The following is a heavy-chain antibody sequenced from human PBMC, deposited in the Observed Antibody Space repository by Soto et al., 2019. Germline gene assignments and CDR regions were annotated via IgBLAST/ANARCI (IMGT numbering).Heavy chain of an antibody. CDR3: PRGVVLLSFGVVSGLDV. V-gene: IGHV3-7*03. J-gene: IGHJ6*02. Sequence: AGGSLRLSCAASGFTFSSYGMSWVRQAPGKGLEWVANIKQDGSEKYYVDSVKGRCTMSRDTARTSLYLHINSLRADHTAVYYCPRGVVLLSFGVVSGLDVRRQGTTFTVSS. CDR1: GFTFSSYG. CDR2: IKQDGSEK. D-gene: IGHD3-10*01.